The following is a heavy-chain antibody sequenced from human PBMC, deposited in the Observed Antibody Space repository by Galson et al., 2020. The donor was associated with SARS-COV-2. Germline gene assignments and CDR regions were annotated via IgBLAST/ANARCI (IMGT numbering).Heavy chain of an antibody. J-gene: IGHJ2*01. CDR2: IKQDGSEK. CDR1: GFTFSSYW. Sequence: QLGEYLKISCAASGFTFSSYWMSWVRQAPGKGPEWVANIKQDGSEKYYVDSVKGRFTIFRDNAKNSLYLQMNSLRAEDTAVYYCARDEEGGWYFDLWGRGTLVTVSS. CDR3: ARDEEGGWYFDL. V-gene: IGHV3-7*01.